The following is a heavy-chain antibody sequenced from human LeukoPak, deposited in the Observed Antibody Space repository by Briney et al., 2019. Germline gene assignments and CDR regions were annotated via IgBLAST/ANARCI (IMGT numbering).Heavy chain of an antibody. D-gene: IGHD5-12*01. J-gene: IGHJ4*02. CDR1: GYTFTSYG. V-gene: IGHV1-18*01. Sequence: ASVKVSCKASGYTFTSYGISWVRQAPGQGLEWMGWVRPYNYNANYAQKVQGRVTMTTDTSTSTGYMELRSLRSDDTAVYYCARDGTAWLRGDPQGTFDYWGQGTLVTVSS. CDR2: VRPYNYNA. CDR3: ARDGTAWLRGDPQGTFDY.